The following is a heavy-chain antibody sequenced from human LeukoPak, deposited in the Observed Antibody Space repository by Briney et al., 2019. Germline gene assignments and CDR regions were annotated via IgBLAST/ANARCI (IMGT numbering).Heavy chain of an antibody. V-gene: IGHV1-2*02. D-gene: IGHD1-26*01. J-gene: IGHJ4*02. CDR1: GYTFTGYY. Sequence: GASVKVSCKASGYTFTGYYMHWVRQAPGQGLEWMGWINPNSGGTNYAQKFQGRVTMTRDTSISTAYMELSRLRSDDTAVYYCARVHNSWELPYDYWGQGTLVTVSS. CDR3: ARVHNSWELPYDY. CDR2: INPNSGGT.